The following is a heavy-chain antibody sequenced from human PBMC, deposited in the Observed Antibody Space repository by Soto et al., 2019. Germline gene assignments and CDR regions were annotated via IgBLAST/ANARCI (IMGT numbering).Heavy chain of an antibody. Sequence: QVQLVESGGGVVQPGRSLRLSCAASGFTFSSYAMHWVRQAPGKGLEWVSLIAYDGINRYYADSVKGRFTISRYNSKNTVYLQMNSLRAEDTAVYFCAKTRAASSSYYYYYGMDVWGQGTTVTVSS. J-gene: IGHJ6*02. CDR2: IAYDGINR. D-gene: IGHD2-15*01. CDR3: AKTRAASSSYYYYYGMDV. CDR1: GFTFSSYA. V-gene: IGHV3-30*18.